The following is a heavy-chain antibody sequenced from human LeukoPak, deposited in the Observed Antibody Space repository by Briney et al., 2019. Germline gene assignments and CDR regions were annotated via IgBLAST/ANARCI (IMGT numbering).Heavy chain of an antibody. CDR3: TRLDSSGWSDY. CDR2: IRSKANSYAT. Sequence: PGGSPRLSCAASGFTFSCSAMHWVRQASGKGLEWVGRIRSKANSYATAYAASVKGRFTISRDDSNNTAYLQMNSLKTEDTAVYYCTRLDSSGWSDYWGESPVDPVSS. V-gene: IGHV3-73*01. J-gene: IGHJ4*02. D-gene: IGHD6-19*01. CDR1: GFTFSCSA.